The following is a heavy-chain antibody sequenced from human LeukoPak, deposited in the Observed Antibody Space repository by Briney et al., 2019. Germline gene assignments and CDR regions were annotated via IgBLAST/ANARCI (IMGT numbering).Heavy chain of an antibody. Sequence: SVKVSCKASGGTFSSYAISWVRQAPRQGLEWMGRIIPIFGTANYAQKFQGRVTITTDESTSTAYMELSSLRSEDTAVYYCARDSVVTAGAFDIWGQGTMVTVSS. J-gene: IGHJ3*02. D-gene: IGHD2-21*02. V-gene: IGHV1-69*05. CDR2: IIPIFGTA. CDR3: ARDSVVTAGAFDI. CDR1: GGTFSSYA.